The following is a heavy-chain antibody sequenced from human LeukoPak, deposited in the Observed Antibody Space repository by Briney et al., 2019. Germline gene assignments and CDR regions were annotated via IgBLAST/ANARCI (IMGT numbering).Heavy chain of an antibody. Sequence: GGSLRLSCAASGFTFSSSAMSWVRQAPGKGLEWVSGLSGSGDSTYYADSVKGRFTISRDNSKNTLYLQMNSLRVEDTAVYYCAKGLNGWLRSADYWGQGTLVTVSS. CDR1: GFTFSSSA. J-gene: IGHJ4*02. D-gene: IGHD5-12*01. V-gene: IGHV3-23*01. CDR3: AKGLNGWLRSADY. CDR2: LSGSGDST.